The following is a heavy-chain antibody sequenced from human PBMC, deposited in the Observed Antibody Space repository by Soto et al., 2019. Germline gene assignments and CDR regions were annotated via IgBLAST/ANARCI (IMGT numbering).Heavy chain of an antibody. Sequence: QVQLVQSGAEVKKPGSSVKVSCKASGGTFSSYAISWVRQAPGQGLEWLGGIIPIFGTANYAQKFQGRVTITADGSTSTAYMELSSLRSEDTAVYYCATVSFVPMSGLRETSLVSSSSSPSDYWGQGTLVTVSS. CDR1: GGTFSSYA. D-gene: IGHD6-13*01. V-gene: IGHV1-69*01. J-gene: IGHJ4*02. CDR3: ATVSFVPMSGLRETSLVSSSSSPSDY. CDR2: IIPIFGTA.